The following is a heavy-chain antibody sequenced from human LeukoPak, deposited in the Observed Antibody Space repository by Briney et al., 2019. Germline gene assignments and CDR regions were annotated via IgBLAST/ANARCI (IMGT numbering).Heavy chain of an antibody. CDR1: GYSISSGYY. Sequence: SETLSLTCAVSGYSISSGYYWGWIRQPPGKGLEWIGSIYHSGSTYYNPSLKSRVTISVDASKNQFSLKLSSVTAADTAVYYCARRHDFWSGYYYYYYMDVWGKGTTVTVSS. CDR2: IYHSGST. CDR3: ARRHDFWSGYYYYYYMDV. J-gene: IGHJ6*03. D-gene: IGHD3-3*01. V-gene: IGHV4-38-2*01.